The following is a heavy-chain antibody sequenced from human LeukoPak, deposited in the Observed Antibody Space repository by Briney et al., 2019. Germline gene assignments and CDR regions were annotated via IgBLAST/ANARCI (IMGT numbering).Heavy chain of an antibody. CDR2: IMPILGIA. Sequence: GASVKVSCKASGGTFTSYAISWVRQAPGQGLEWMGRIMPILGIANDAQKFQGRVTITADKSTSTAYMELSSLRSEDTAVYYCARDPTRGYSYGLTDYWGQGTLVTVSS. CDR3: ARDPTRGYSYGLTDY. CDR1: GGTFTSYA. D-gene: IGHD5-18*01. J-gene: IGHJ4*02. V-gene: IGHV1-69*04.